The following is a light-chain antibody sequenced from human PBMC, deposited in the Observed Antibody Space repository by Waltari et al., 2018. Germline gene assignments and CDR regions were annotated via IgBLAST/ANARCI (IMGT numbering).Light chain of an antibody. CDR1: QTINNNF. Sequence: IVLTQSPDTLSLSPGQRATLSCRASQTINNNFLVWYQQKPGQAPRLLIHGASSRATGFPDRFSGSGSGNDFTLTLSRLEPEDVAVYYCQPYDGSILTFGGGTKVEI. V-gene: IGKV3-20*01. CDR3: QPYDGSILT. CDR2: GAS. J-gene: IGKJ4*01.